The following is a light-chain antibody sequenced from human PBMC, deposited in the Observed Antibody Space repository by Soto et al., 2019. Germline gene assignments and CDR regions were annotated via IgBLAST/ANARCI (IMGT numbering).Light chain of an antibody. CDR3: HQYGSSPPWT. CDR2: ETS. V-gene: IGKV3-20*01. Sequence: EIVFTQSTGTLSLSPGERATLSCRARQSVSSSYLAWSQQKTGQAPRLLIYETSSRATGIPDRFSGSGSGTDFTLTISRLEPEDFAVYYCHQYGSSPPWTFGQGTKVDI. J-gene: IGKJ1*01. CDR1: QSVSSSY.